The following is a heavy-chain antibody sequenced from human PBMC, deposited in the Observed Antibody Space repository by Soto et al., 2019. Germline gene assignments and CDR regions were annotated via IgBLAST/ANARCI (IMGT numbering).Heavy chain of an antibody. Sequence: EAQLVESGGGLVQPGGSLRLSCAASGFTFSNYEMHWVRQAPGKGLEYVSGISNNGAHTDYAKSVKGRFTISRDNSENTLYLQVGSLRAEDMALYYCARRGYGSRWPNVYMDVWGKGTKVTVSS. D-gene: IGHD6-13*01. CDR1: GFTFSNYE. CDR2: ISNNGAHT. V-gene: IGHV3-64*01. J-gene: IGHJ6*03. CDR3: ARRGYGSRWPNVYMDV.